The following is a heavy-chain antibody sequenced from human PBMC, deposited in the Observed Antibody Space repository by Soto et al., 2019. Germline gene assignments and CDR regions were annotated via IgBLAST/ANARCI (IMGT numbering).Heavy chain of an antibody. J-gene: IGHJ6*02. CDR2: ISHVGNS. CDR1: RNSNSSRNR. V-gene: IGHV4-4*02. Sequence: PSVTLSFTCVASRNSNSSRNRWNSIRQPPGKGMEWFGQISHVGNSNYKPSRQSRFSFSVDQSKYQFSLEYSSVTSADTAVYYCARAGRGYCSGFTCDYGLYGMDVWGQGTRVTVS. CDR3: ARAGRGYCSGFTCDYGLYGMDV. D-gene: IGHD2-15*01.